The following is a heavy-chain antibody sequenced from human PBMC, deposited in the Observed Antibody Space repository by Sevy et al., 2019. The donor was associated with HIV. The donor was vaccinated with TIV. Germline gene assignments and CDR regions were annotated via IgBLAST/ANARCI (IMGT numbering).Heavy chain of an antibody. CDR3: ARVVGYSGYADY. Sequence: GSLRLSCAASGFTFSDYYMSWIRQAPGKGLEWVSYISSSSSYTNYADSVKGRFTISRDNAKNSLYLQMNSLRAEDTAVYYCARVVGYSGYADYWGQGTLVTVSS. J-gene: IGHJ4*02. V-gene: IGHV3-11*06. CDR1: GFTFSDYY. D-gene: IGHD5-12*01. CDR2: ISSSSSYT.